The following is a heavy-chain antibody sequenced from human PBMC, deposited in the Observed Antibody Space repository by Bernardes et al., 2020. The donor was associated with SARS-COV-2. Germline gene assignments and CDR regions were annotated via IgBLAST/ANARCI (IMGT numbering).Heavy chain of an antibody. V-gene: IGHV3-23*01. CDR1: GFTFSMYA. D-gene: IGHD1-26*01. CDR3: AKSAALLPPTVEFDS. Sequence: GGSLRLSCAASGFTFSMYALGWVRQAPGKGLEWVSTVSGSGRSSYSADSVKGRFTISRDNSKNTVYLELHSLRVEDTGFYYCAKSAALLPPTVEFDSWGQGALVTVSS. CDR2: VSGSGRSS. J-gene: IGHJ4*02.